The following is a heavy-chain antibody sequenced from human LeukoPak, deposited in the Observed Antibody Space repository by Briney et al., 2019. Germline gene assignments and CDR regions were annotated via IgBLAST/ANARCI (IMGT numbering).Heavy chain of an antibody. Sequence: VASVKVSCKASGYTFTSYAIHWVRQAPGQRLEWMGWINADNGNTKYSQNFQGRVTITRHTSATTAYMELSSLRSEDTAVYYCARSWIEDYYYGMDVWGKGTSVTVSS. J-gene: IGHJ6*04. CDR2: INADNGNT. V-gene: IGHV1-3*01. CDR1: GYTFTSYA. CDR3: ARSWIEDYYYGMDV. D-gene: IGHD2-2*03.